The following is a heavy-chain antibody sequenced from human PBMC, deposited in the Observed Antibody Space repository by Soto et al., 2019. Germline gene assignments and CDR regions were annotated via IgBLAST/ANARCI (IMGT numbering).Heavy chain of an antibody. Sequence: SETLSLTCTVSGGSISSYYWSWIRQPPGKGLEWIGYIYYSGSTNYNPSLKSRVTISVDTSKNQFSLKLSSVTAADTAVYYCARHAPSIVVVIAIPQNSVTDAFDIWGQGTMVTVSS. D-gene: IGHD2-21*01. V-gene: IGHV4-59*08. J-gene: IGHJ3*02. CDR3: ARHAPSIVVVIAIPQNSVTDAFDI. CDR1: GGSISSYY. CDR2: IYYSGST.